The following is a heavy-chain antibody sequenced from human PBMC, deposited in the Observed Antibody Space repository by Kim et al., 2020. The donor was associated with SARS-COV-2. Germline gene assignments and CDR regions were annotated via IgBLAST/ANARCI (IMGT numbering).Heavy chain of an antibody. D-gene: IGHD2-2*02. Sequence: ADSVKGRFTISRDNSKNTLYLQMNSLRAEDTAVYYCARAVYRLLYRWFDPWGQGTLVTVSS. V-gene: IGHV3-33*01. CDR3: ARAVYRLLYRWFDP. J-gene: IGHJ5*02.